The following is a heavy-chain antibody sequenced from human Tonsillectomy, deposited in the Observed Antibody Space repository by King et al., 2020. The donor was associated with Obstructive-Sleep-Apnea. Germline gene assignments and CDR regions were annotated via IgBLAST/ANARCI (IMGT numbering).Heavy chain of an antibody. V-gene: IGHV4-59*01. Sequence: VQLQESGPGLVKPSETLSLTCTVSGGSISSYYWNWIRQPPGKGLEWIGYVYYSGSTNYNPSLKSRVTMSVDTSTNWFSLKWTSVTAADTAVYYCAGAPRPYGAYIYWGQGTLVTVSS. CDR1: GGSISSYY. CDR2: VYYSGST. CDR3: AGAPRPYGAYIY. J-gene: IGHJ4*02. D-gene: IGHD4/OR15-4a*01.